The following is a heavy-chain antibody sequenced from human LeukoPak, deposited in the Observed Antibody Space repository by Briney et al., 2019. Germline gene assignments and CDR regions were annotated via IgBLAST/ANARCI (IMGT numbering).Heavy chain of an antibody. CDR1: GYTFTDYY. V-gene: IGHV1-2*02. J-gene: IGHJ5*02. Sequence: ASVKVSCKASGYTFTDYYMHWVRQAPGQGLEWRGWINPNNGGTNYAQKFQGRVTMTRDTSISTASLQWSSLKASDTAMYYCARQLRITMVRGVIISGEWFDPWGQGTLVTVSS. CDR3: ARQLRITMVRGVIISGEWFDP. D-gene: IGHD3-10*01. CDR2: INPNNGGT.